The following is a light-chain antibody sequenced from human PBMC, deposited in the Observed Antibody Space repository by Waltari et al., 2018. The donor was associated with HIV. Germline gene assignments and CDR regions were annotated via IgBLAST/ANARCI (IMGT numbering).Light chain of an antibody. V-gene: IGLV3-19*01. J-gene: IGLJ2*01. CDR1: SLRRYY. CDR3: HSRDSSGSHVV. CDR2: GKN. Sequence: SSELTQDPAVSVALGQTVRITCQGDSLRRYYASWYKQKPGQTPVLVIFGKNHRPSGIPDRFSGSSSGSTASLISTGAQAEDEADYYCHSRDSSGSHVVLGGGTKLTV.